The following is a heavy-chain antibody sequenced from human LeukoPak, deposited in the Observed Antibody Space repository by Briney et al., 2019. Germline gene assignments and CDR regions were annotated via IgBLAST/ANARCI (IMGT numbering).Heavy chain of an antibody. D-gene: IGHD5-18*01. CDR1: GGSFSGYY. CDR2: INQRGRT. CDR3: ARGWFSFWHNSYADDNAFDI. J-gene: IGHJ3*02. Sequence: SETLSLTCAVYGGSFSGYYLSWIRQVPGKGLEWVGEINQRGRTNYNPSLKSRVTISGDTSKNQISLKLSFVTATDTAIYYCARGWFSFWHNSYADDNAFDIWGQGTMVTVSS. V-gene: IGHV4-34*01.